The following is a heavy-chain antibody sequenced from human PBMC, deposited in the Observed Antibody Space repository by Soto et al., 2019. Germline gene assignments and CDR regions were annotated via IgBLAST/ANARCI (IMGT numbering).Heavy chain of an antibody. Sequence: PGGSLRLSCAASGFTLRSYGMHWVRQAPGKGLEWVAVIWYDGSNKYYADSVKGRFTISRDNSKNTLYLQMNSLRAEDTAVYYCASQYCSGGSCYSRVGYYYYGMDVWGQGTTVTVSS. D-gene: IGHD2-15*01. CDR3: ASQYCSGGSCYSRVGYYYYGMDV. V-gene: IGHV3-33*01. CDR1: GFTLRSYG. CDR2: IWYDGSNK. J-gene: IGHJ6*02.